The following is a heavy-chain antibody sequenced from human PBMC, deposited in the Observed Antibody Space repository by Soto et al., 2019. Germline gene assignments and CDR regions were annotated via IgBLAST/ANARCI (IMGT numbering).Heavy chain of an antibody. J-gene: IGHJ6*02. Sequence: QVQLVESGGGVVQPGRSLILSCAASGFTFSSYAMHWVRQAPGKGLEWVAVISYDGSNKYYADSVKGRFTISRDNSKNTLYLQMNSLRAEDTAVYYCARDRIAARPGYYYYYGMDVWGQGTTVTVSS. V-gene: IGHV3-30-3*01. CDR1: GFTFSSYA. D-gene: IGHD6-6*01. CDR3: ARDRIAARPGYYYYYGMDV. CDR2: ISYDGSNK.